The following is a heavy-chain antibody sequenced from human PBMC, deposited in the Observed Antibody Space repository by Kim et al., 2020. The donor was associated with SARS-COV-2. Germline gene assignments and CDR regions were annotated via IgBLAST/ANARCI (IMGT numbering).Heavy chain of an antibody. CDR2: ISYDGSNK. Sequence: GGSLRLSCAASGFTFSSYGMHWVRQAPGKGLEWVAVISYDGSNKYYADSVKGRFTISRDNSKNTLYLQMNSLRAEDTAVYYCAKEAGSSSWYRDYYYYYGMDVRGQGTTVTVSS. J-gene: IGHJ6*02. CDR3: AKEAGSSSWYRDYYYYYGMDV. CDR1: GFTFSSYG. V-gene: IGHV3-30*18. D-gene: IGHD6-13*01.